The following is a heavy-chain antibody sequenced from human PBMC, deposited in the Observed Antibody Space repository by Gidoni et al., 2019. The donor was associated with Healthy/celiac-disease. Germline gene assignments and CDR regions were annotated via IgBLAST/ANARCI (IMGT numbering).Heavy chain of an antibody. D-gene: IGHD3-10*01. Sequence: VQLQESGPGLVKPSGSPSLTCAVSGGSISRSNWWSWVRQPPGKGLEWIGEIYHSGSTNYNPSLKSRVTISVDKSKNQFSLKLSAVTAADTAVYYCARDPRDYYGSGSSYYFDYWGQGTLVTVSS. J-gene: IGHJ4*02. CDR2: IYHSGST. CDR3: ARDPRDYYGSGSSYYFDY. CDR1: GGSISRSNW. V-gene: IGHV4-4*02.